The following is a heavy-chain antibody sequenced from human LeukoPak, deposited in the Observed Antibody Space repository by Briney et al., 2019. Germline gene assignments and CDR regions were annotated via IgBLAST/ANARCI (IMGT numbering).Heavy chain of an antibody. V-gene: IGHV3-21*01. CDR3: ARGAFLEYFQH. D-gene: IGHD2/OR15-2a*01. CDR2: ISSSSSYI. CDR1: GFTFSSYS. J-gene: IGHJ1*01. Sequence: GGSLRLSCAASGFTFSSYSMNWVRQAPGKGLEWVSTISSSSSYIYYADSVKGRFTISRDNAKNSLYLQMNSLRAEDTAVYYCARGAFLEYFQHWGQGTLVTVSS.